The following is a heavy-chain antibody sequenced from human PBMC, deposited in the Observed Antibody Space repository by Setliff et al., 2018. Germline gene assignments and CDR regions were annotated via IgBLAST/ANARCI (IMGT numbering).Heavy chain of an antibody. CDR3: ARILGYCSGGSCYVPY. J-gene: IGHJ4*02. CDR1: GGSISSSNYY. CDR2: IYYGGSA. D-gene: IGHD2-15*01. V-gene: IGHV4-39*07. Sequence: PSETLSLTCTVSGGSISSSNYYWGWICQPPGKGLEWIGNIYYGGSAYYNPSLKSRVTISVDTSKNQFSLKLSSVTAADTAMYYCARILGYCSGGSCYVPYWGQGTLVTVSS.